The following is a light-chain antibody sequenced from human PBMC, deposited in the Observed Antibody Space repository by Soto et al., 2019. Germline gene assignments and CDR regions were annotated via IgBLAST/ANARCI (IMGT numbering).Light chain of an antibody. CDR2: GAS. CDR1: QSVSSSY. Sequence: EIVLTQSPGTLSLSPGERATLSCRASQSVSSSYLAWYQQKPGQAPRLLIYGASSRATGIPDGFSGSGSGTDFTLTISRLEPEDFAVYYCQQYGSSPRLTFGGGTKVEIK. J-gene: IGKJ4*01. V-gene: IGKV3-20*01. CDR3: QQYGSSPRLT.